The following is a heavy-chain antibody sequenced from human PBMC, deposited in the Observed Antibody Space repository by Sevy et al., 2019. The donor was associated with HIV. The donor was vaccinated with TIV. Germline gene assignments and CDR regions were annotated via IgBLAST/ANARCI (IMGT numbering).Heavy chain of an antibody. CDR2: IRSKAYGGTT. V-gene: IGHV3-49*03. Sequence: GGSLRLSCTASGFTFGDYAMGWFRQAPGTGLEWVGFIRSKAYGGTTEYAASVKGRFTISRDDSKSIAYLQMNSLKTEDTAVYYCTSAAIQLWLNDAFDIWGQGTMVTVPS. J-gene: IGHJ3*02. CDR3: TSAAIQLWLNDAFDI. D-gene: IGHD5-18*01. CDR1: GFTFGDYA.